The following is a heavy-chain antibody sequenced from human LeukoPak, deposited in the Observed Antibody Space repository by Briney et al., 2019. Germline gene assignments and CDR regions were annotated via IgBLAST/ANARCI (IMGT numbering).Heavy chain of an antibody. J-gene: IGHJ4*02. CDR2: IIPILGIA. V-gene: IGHV1-69*04. D-gene: IGHD1-26*01. Sequence: ASVKVSCKASGGTFSSYAISWVRQAPGQGLEWMGRIIPILGIANYAQKFQGRVTITADNSTSTAYMELSSLRSEDTAVYYCARVKGSGSYTIDYWGQGTLVTVSS. CDR1: GGTFSSYA. CDR3: ARVKGSGSYTIDY.